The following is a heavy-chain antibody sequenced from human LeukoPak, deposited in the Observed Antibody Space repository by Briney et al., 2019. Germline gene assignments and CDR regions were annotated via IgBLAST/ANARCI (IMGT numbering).Heavy chain of an antibody. CDR2: IRSKAYDGTT. CDR1: GFTFGDYA. J-gene: IGHJ4*02. CDR3: ARFVPYFDY. V-gene: IGHV3-49*04. Sequence: GGSLRLSCTASGFTFGDYAVIWVRQAPGKGLEWVGFIRSKAYDGTTEYAASVKGRFTISRDDSKSIAYLQLNSLKTEDTAVYCCARFVPYFDYWGQGTLVTVSS. D-gene: IGHD3-10*01.